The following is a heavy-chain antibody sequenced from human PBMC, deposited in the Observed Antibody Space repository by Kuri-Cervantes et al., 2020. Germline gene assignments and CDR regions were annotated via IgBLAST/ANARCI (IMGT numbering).Heavy chain of an antibody. V-gene: IGHV4-34*01. Sequence: SETLSLTCAVYGGSFSGYYWSWIRQPPGKGLEWIGEINHSGSTNYNPSLKSRVTISVDTSKNQFSLKLSSMTAADTAVYYCARFVTDWFDSWSQGTLVTVSS. J-gene: IGHJ5*01. CDR2: INHSGST. CDR3: ARFVTDWFDS. D-gene: IGHD2-21*02. CDR1: GGSFSGYY.